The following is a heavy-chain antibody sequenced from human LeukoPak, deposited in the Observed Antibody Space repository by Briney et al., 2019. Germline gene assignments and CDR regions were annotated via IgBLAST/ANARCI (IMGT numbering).Heavy chain of an antibody. CDR3: ARGSHYYDSSGYCYY. CDR2: INHSGST. D-gene: IGHD3-22*01. CDR1: GGSFSGYY. V-gene: IGHV4-34*01. J-gene: IGHJ4*02. Sequence: PSETLSLTCAVYGGSFSGYYWSWIRQPPGKGLEWIGEINHSGSTNYNPSLKSRVTISVDTSKNQFSLKLSSVTAADTAVYYCARGSHYYDSSGYCYYWGQGTLVTVSS.